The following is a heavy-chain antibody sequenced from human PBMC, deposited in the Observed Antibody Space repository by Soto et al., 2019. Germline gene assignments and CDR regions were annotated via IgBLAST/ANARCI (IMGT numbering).Heavy chain of an antibody. CDR2: ISGSGGST. CDR3: AKDRYRRFGEFYYYYYGMDV. J-gene: IGHJ6*02. Sequence: GGSLRLSCAASGFTFSSYAMSWVRQAPGKGLEWVSAISGSGGSTYYADSVKGRFTISRDNSKNTLYLQMNSLRAEDTAVYYCAKDRYRRFGEFYYYYYGMDVWGQGTTVTVSS. V-gene: IGHV3-23*01. D-gene: IGHD3-10*01. CDR1: GFTFSSYA.